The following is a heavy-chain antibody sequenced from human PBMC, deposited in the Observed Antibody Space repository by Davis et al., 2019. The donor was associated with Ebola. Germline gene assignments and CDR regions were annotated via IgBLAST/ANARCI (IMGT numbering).Heavy chain of an antibody. J-gene: IGHJ4*02. CDR2: ISYDGSNK. Sequence: GESLKISCAASGFTFSSYGMHWVRQAPGKGLEWVAVISYDGSNKYYADSVKGRFTISRDNSKNTLYLQMNSLRAEDTAVYYCAKDGERSSGWLNVYFDYWGQGTLVTVSS. V-gene: IGHV3-30*18. D-gene: IGHD6-19*01. CDR3: AKDGERSSGWLNVYFDY. CDR1: GFTFSSYG.